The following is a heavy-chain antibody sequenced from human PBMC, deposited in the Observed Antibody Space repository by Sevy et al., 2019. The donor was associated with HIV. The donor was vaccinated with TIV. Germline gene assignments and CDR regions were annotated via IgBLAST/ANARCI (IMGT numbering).Heavy chain of an antibody. V-gene: IGHV3-30-3*01. CDR2: ISYDGSNK. J-gene: IGHJ4*02. D-gene: IGHD3-22*01. CDR1: GFTLSSYA. Sequence: GGSLRLSCAASGFTLSSYAMHWVRQAPGKGLEWVAVISYDGSNKYYADSVKGRFTISRDNSKNTLYLQMNSLRAEDTAVYYCAREERITMIVSRPATIPATDYWGQGTLVTVSS. CDR3: AREERITMIVSRPATIPATDY.